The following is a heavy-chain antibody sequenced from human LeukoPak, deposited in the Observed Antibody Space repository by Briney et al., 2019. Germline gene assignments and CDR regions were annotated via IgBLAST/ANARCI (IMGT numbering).Heavy chain of an antibody. CDR3: ARAAGELLLGMDV. D-gene: IGHD3-10*01. CDR2: IYSGGST. CDR1: GFTVSSNY. Sequence: GRSLRLSCAASGFTVSSNYMSWVRQAPGKWLEWVSVIYSGGSTYYADSVKGRFTISRHNSKNTLYLQMNSLRAEDTAVYYCARAAGELLLGMDVWGQGTTVTVSS. J-gene: IGHJ6*02. V-gene: IGHV3-53*04.